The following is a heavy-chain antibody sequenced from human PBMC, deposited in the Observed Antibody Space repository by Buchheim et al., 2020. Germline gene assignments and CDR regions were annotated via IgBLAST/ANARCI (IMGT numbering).Heavy chain of an antibody. Sequence: QVQLVESGGGVVQPGRSLRLSCAASGFTFSRYGMHWVRQAPGKGLEWVSGISGSGNSTYYADSVKGRFTISRDNSKNTLDLQMNSLRVEDTAVYYCAKGGQITSRLGLIDYWGQGTL. D-gene: IGHD1-14*01. CDR2: ISGSGNST. J-gene: IGHJ4*02. CDR3: AKGGQITSRLGLIDY. CDR1: GFTFSRYG. V-gene: IGHV3-NL1*01.